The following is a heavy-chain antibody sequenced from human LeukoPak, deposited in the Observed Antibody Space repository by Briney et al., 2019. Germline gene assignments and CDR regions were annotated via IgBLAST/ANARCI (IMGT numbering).Heavy chain of an antibody. CDR2: IYYSGST. CDR3: ARQNGNDFSSGRYFDY. V-gene: IGHV4-39*01. Sequence: PSETLSLTCTVSGGSISSSSYYRGWIRQPPGKGLEWIGSIYYSGSTYYNPSLKSRVTISVDTSKNQFSLKLSSVTAADTAVYYCARQNGNDFSSGRYFDYWGQGTLVTVSS. D-gene: IGHD3-3*01. J-gene: IGHJ4*02. CDR1: GGSISSSSYY.